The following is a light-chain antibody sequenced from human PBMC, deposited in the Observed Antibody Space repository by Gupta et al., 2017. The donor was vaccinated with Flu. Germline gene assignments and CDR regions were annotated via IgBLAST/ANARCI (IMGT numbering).Light chain of an antibody. J-gene: IGLJ1*01. Sequence: QSVTISCTGTSSDVGSSKFVSWYQQHPGKAPKLLIFDVRERPAGVPDRFSGSKSGNTASLTISGRQAGDEANYYCISQAGTFYVFGPGTEVTVL. V-gene: IGLV2-11*01. CDR1: SSDVGSSKF. CDR3: ISQAGTFYV. CDR2: DVR.